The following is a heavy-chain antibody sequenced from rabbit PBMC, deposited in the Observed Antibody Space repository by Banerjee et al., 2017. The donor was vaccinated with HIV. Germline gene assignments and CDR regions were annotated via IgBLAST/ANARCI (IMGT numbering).Heavy chain of an antibody. V-gene: IGHV1S47*01. CDR2: IEPIFGRA. D-gene: IGHD2-1*01. CDR1: GFDFSDYG. J-gene: IGHJ4*01. Sequence: QEQLVESGGGLVQPGGSLKLSCKASGFDFSDYGVTWVRQAPGKGLEWIGYIEPIFGRAYYASWVNGRFTISSHNAQNTLYLQLNSLTAADTATYFCVRDRANIGGDYGPYYFDLWGQGTLVTVS. CDR3: VRDRANIGGDYGPYYFDL.